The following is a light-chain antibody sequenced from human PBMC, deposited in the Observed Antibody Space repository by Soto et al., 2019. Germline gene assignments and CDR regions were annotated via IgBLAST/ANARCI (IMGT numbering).Light chain of an antibody. CDR3: TSYAGSNNLV. CDR1: SSDVGGYDY. V-gene: IGLV2-8*01. J-gene: IGLJ2*01. CDR2: EVS. Sequence: QSALTQPPSASGSPGQSVTISCTGTSSDVGGYDYVSWYHQHPGKAPKLLIYEVSMRPSGVPDRFSGSKSGNTASLTVSGLQAEDEADYYCTSYAGSNNLVFGGGTQLTVL.